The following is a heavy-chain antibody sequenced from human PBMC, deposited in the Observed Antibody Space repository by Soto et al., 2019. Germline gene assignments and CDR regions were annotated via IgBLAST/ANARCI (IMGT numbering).Heavy chain of an antibody. J-gene: IGHJ4*02. CDR3: ARLEGLATISYYFDF. D-gene: IGHD3-9*01. CDR1: GGSISSSTYY. CDR2: IYYSGST. Sequence: SETLSLTCTVSGGSISSSTYYWGWIRQPPGKGLEWIGSIYYSGSTYYNPSLKSRVTISVDTSKNQFSLKLNSVTAADSAVYFCARLEGLATISYYFDFWGQGALVTVSS. V-gene: IGHV4-39*01.